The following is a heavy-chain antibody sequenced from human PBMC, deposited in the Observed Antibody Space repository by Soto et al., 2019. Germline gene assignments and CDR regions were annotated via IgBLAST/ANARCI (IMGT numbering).Heavy chain of an antibody. Sequence: QVQLVQSGAEVKKPGASVKVSCKASGYTFTSYGISWVRQAPGQGLEGMGGISAYNGNTNYAQKLQGRVTMTTDTSTSTAYMELRSLRSDDTAVYYCARDQEGATVTPEYFQHWGQGTLVTVSS. CDR1: GYTFTSYG. D-gene: IGHD4-17*01. J-gene: IGHJ1*01. CDR3: ARDQEGATVTPEYFQH. V-gene: IGHV1-18*01. CDR2: ISAYNGNT.